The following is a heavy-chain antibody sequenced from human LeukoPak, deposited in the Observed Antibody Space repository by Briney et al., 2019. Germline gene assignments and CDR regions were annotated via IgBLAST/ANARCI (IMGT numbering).Heavy chain of an antibody. Sequence: ASVKVSCKTSGYSFTSYYIHWVRQDPGQGPEWMGWINPSSGDTKYAQKFQVRVTMTRDTSINTAYMELSSLRSDDTAVYYCARFAGYSFGFGGYHWFDPWGQGTLVTVSS. J-gene: IGHJ5*02. V-gene: IGHV1-2*02. CDR2: INPSSGDT. D-gene: IGHD5-18*01. CDR3: ARFAGYSFGFGGYHWFDP. CDR1: GYSFTSYY.